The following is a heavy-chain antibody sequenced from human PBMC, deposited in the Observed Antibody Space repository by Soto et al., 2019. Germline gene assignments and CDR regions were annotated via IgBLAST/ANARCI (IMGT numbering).Heavy chain of an antibody. V-gene: IGHV3-23*01. CDR3: ASSLTTVTTSYFWYFDL. CDR1: GFTFSSYA. D-gene: IGHD4-17*01. CDR2: ISGSGGST. Sequence: QPGGSLRLSCAASGFTFSSYAMSWVRQAPGKGLEWVSAISGSGGSTYYADYVKGRFTISRDNSKDTLYIQMNSLRAEDTAVYYCASSLTTVTTSYFWYFDLWGRGTLVTVSS. J-gene: IGHJ2*01.